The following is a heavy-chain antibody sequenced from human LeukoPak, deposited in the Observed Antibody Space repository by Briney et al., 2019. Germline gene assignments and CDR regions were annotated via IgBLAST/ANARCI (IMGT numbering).Heavy chain of an antibody. CDR1: GFTFSSYA. Sequence: PGGSLRLSCAASGFTFSSYAMSWLRQAPGKGLEWVSAISASGGSTYYADSVKGRFTISRDNSKNPLYLQMNSLRAEDTAVYYCAKVIWFGELFFDYWGQGTLVTVSS. D-gene: IGHD3-10*01. J-gene: IGHJ4*02. V-gene: IGHV3-23*01. CDR2: ISASGGST. CDR3: AKVIWFGELFFDY.